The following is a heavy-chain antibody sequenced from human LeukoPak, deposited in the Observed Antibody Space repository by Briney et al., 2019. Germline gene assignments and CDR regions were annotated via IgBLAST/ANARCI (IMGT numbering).Heavy chain of an antibody. CDR3: ARQEIGLRSFDP. CDR1: GGSISSSSSY. D-gene: IGHD3/OR15-3a*01. Sequence: PSETLSLTCSVSGGSISSSSSYWGWLRQPPGKGLEWCGSIYYSGSSFDNTALKRRVTISVDTSKNQFSLNLSSVTAADTAVYYCARQEIGLRSFDPWGQGTLVTVSS. J-gene: IGHJ5*02. V-gene: IGHV4-39*01. CDR2: IYYSGSS.